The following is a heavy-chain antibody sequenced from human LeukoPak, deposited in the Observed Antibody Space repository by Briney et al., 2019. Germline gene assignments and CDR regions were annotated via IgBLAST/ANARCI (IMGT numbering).Heavy chain of an antibody. CDR3: ASAPQGLLPRAYYYYGMDV. D-gene: IGHD2-21*02. Sequence: PGGSLRLSCAASGFTFSNYYMSWIRQAPGKGLEWVSYINTIGTTIYYADSLKGRFTISRDNAKNSLSLQMNSLRAEDTAVYYCASAPQGLLPRAYYYYGMDVWGQGTTVTVSS. CDR2: INTIGTTI. V-gene: IGHV3-11*01. J-gene: IGHJ6*02. CDR1: GFTFSNYY.